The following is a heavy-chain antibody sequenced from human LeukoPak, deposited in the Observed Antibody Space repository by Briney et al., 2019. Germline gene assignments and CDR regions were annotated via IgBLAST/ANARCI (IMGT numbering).Heavy chain of an antibody. CDR1: GFTFNNYW. D-gene: IGHD2-2*01. V-gene: IGHV3-23*01. Sequence: PGGSLRLSCAASGFTFNNYWMTWVRQAPGKGLGWVSAISGSGGSTYYADSVKGRFTISRDNSKNTLYLQMNSLRAEDTAVYYCAKVTRIVVVPAATIDYWGQGTLVTVSS. J-gene: IGHJ4*02. CDR2: ISGSGGST. CDR3: AKVTRIVVVPAATIDY.